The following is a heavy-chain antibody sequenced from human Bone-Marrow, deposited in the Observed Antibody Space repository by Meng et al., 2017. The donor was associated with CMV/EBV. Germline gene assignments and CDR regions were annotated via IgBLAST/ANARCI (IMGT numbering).Heavy chain of an antibody. Sequence: SGPTLVKPTQTLTLTCSFSGFTPSADEVGVGWIRQPPGKALEWLALIYWNDDKRYSPSLKSRLTITKDTSKNQVVLTMTNMDPVDTATYYCAHRGYSSGEYYFDYWGQGTRVTVSS. D-gene: IGHD6-19*01. V-gene: IGHV2-5*01. CDR1: GFTPSADEVG. J-gene: IGHJ4*02. CDR3: AHRGYSSGEYYFDY. CDR2: IYWNDDK.